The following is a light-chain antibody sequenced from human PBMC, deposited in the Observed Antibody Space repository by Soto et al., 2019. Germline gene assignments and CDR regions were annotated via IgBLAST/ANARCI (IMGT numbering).Light chain of an antibody. J-gene: IGKJ5*01. CDR2: DAS. CDR3: QRRYNWPPIT. V-gene: IGKV3-11*01. Sequence: VLKQSPATLSLSPGERATLSCRASQSASSYLAWYQQKPGQAPTLLIYDASTSATGIPARFSGSWSGTDFTLTISSLEPEDFAVYYCQRRYNWPPITFGQGTRLEIK. CDR1: QSASSY.